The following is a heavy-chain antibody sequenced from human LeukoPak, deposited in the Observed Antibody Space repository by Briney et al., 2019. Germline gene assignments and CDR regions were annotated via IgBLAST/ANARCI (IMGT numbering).Heavy chain of an antibody. D-gene: IGHD3-22*01. J-gene: IGHJ4*02. Sequence: GASVKVSCKASGYTFTSYGISWVQQAPGQGLEWMGWISAYNGNTNYAQKLQGRVTMTTDTSTSTAYMELRSLRSDDTAVYYCARVPTHYYDSSGANFDYWGQGTLVTVSS. CDR1: GYTFTSYG. CDR3: ARVPTHYYDSSGANFDY. V-gene: IGHV1-18*01. CDR2: ISAYNGNT.